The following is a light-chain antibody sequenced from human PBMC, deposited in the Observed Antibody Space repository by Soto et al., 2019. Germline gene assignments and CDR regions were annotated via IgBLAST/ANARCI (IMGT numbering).Light chain of an antibody. CDR3: QQYGNSPRYS. Sequence: EIVLTQSPGTLSLSPGERVTLSCRASQSVSSNYLAWYQQKPGQAPRLLIYATSSRATGIPDRFSGSGSGTDFTLTINRLEPEDLAVYYCQQYGNSPRYSFGQGTRLEIK. CDR1: QSVSSNY. CDR2: ATS. J-gene: IGKJ2*03. V-gene: IGKV3-20*01.